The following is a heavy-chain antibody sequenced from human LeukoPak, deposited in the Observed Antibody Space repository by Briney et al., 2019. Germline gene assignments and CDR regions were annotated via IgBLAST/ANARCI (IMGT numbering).Heavy chain of an antibody. CDR2: IYHSGST. CDR1: GGSISSGGYY. D-gene: IGHD3-22*01. Sequence: SQTLSLTCTVSGGSISSGGYYWSWIRQPPGKGLEWIGYIYHSGSTYYSPSLKSRVTISVDRSKNQISLKLSSVTAADTAVYYCARSYDSTRTGFDYWGQGTLVTVSS. CDR3: ARSYDSTRTGFDY. V-gene: IGHV4-30-2*01. J-gene: IGHJ4*02.